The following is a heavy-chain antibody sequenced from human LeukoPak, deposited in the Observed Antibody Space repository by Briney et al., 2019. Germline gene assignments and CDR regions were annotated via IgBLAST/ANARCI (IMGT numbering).Heavy chain of an antibody. CDR1: GYSFISYW. J-gene: IGHJ4*02. CDR3: ARGYCRGGRCYYFDY. D-gene: IGHD2-15*01. V-gene: IGHV5-51*01. Sequence: GESLKISCKGSGYSFISYWIGWVRQMPGKGLEWMGIIYPGDSDTTYSPSIQGQVTISADKSISTAYLQWSSLKASDTAMYYCARGYCRGGRCYYFDYWGQGTLVTVSS. CDR2: IYPGDSDT.